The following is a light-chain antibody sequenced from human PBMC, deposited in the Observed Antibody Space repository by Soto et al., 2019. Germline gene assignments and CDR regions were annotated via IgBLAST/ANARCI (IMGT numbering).Light chain of an antibody. CDR1: SSNIGSYT. Sequence: QSVLTQPPSASGTPGQRVTTSCSGSSSNIGSYTVYWYQQFPGTAPKLLIYGNNQRPSGVPDRFSGSKSGTSASLAISGLQSEDEADYYCAAWDDSLNGVVFGGGTKLTVL. J-gene: IGLJ2*01. CDR2: GNN. CDR3: AAWDDSLNGVV. V-gene: IGLV1-44*01.